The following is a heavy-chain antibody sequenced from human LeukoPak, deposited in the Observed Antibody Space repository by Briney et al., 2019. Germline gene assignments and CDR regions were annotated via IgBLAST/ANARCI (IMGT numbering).Heavy chain of an antibody. Sequence: SETLSLTCTVSGGSISSSSYYWGWIRQPPGKGLEWIGSIYYCGSTYYNQSLKSRVTISVDTSKNQFSLKLSSVSSADTAVYYWARHKGQQLTNFQHWGQGTLVTVSS. CDR2: IYYCGST. J-gene: IGHJ1*01. D-gene: IGHD6-13*01. CDR1: GGSISSSSYY. V-gene: IGHV4-39*01. CDR3: ARHKGQQLTNFQH.